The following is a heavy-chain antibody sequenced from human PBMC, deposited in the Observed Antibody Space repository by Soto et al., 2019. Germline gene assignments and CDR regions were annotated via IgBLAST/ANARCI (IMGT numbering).Heavy chain of an antibody. J-gene: IGHJ6*03. V-gene: IGHV3-23*01. Sequence: GGSLILSCAASGFTFSSYAMSWVRQAPGKGLEWVSAISGSGGSTYYADSVKGRFTISRDNSKNTLYLQMNSLRAEDTAVYYCAKVRGVTYYYYYMDVWGKGTTVTVSS. CDR1: GFTFSSYA. CDR2: ISGSGGST. D-gene: IGHD2-21*02. CDR3: AKVRGVTYYYYYMDV.